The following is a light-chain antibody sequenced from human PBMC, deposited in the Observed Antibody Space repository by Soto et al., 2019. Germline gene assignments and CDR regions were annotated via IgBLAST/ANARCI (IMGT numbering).Light chain of an antibody. CDR2: DVS. CDR3: SSCTSPYTYV. J-gene: IGLJ1*01. V-gene: IGLV2-14*01. Sequence: SALTKPASVSGSPGQSITISCTGTSSDVGGYNHVSWYQQHPGKAPKLMIYDVSNRPSGVSNRFSGSKSGNTASLTISGLQAEDEADYYCSSCTSPYTYVFGTGTKVTVL. CDR1: SSDVGGYNH.